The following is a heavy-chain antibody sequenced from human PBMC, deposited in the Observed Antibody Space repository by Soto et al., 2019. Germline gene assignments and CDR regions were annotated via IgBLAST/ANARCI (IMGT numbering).Heavy chain of an antibody. CDR1: GFTVSNYY. CDR3: ARDLGRDTNQH. V-gene: IGHV3-53*01. Sequence: EVPLVESGGGLIQPGGSLRLSCAASGFTVSNYYMSWVRQAPGKGLEWVSVIFTGGGTSYADSVKGRFTISRDNSKTTVFLQMNSLRAEDAAVYYCARDLGRDTNQHWGQGTLVTVSS. D-gene: IGHD2-21*02. J-gene: IGHJ1*01. CDR2: IFTGGGT.